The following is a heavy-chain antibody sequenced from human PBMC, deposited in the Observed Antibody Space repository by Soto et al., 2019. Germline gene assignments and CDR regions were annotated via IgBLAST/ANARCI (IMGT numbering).Heavy chain of an antibody. D-gene: IGHD6-19*01. CDR2: ISYDGSNK. V-gene: IGHV3-30*18. Sequence: QVQLVESGGGVVQPGRSLRLSCAASGFTFSSYGMHWVRQAPGKGLEWVAVISYDGSNKYYADSVKGRFTISRDNSKNTLYVQMNSLRAEDTAVYYCAKDHQWLVFFDYWGQGTLVTVSS. CDR3: AKDHQWLVFFDY. J-gene: IGHJ4*02. CDR1: GFTFSSYG.